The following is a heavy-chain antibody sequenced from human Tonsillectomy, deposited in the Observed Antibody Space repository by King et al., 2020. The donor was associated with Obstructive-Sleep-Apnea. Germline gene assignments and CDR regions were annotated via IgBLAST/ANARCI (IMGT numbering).Heavy chain of an antibody. CDR3: ATLAVAGTQFVLGFDY. J-gene: IGHJ4*02. D-gene: IGHD6-19*01. CDR2: TRYDGSNK. Sequence: QVQLVESGGGVVQPGRSLRLSCAGSGFTFSSYGMHWVRQAPGKGLEWVAFTRYDGSNKYYADSVKGRFTISRDNSKNTLYLQMNSLRPEDTAVYYCATLAVAGTQFVLGFDYWGQGTLVTVSS. CDR1: GFTFSSYG. V-gene: IGHV3-30*02.